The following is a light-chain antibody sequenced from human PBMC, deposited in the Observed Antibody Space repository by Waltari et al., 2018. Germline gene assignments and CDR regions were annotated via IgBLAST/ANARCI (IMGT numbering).Light chain of an antibody. CDR3: QQYNTWPPWT. V-gene: IGKV3-15*01. CDR1: QTVSSN. J-gene: IGKJ1*01. CDR2: GAS. Sequence: ETVMTQSPATLSVSLGERATLPCRTSQTVSSNLAWYQQKPGQAPRLLIYGASIRATGVPARFSGSGSGTQFTLTIHSLQSEDFAIYYCQQYNTWPPWTFGQGTKVDIK.